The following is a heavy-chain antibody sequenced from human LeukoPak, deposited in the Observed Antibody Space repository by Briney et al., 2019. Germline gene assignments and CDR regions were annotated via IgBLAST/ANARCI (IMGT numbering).Heavy chain of an antibody. J-gene: IGHJ4*02. CDR3: ARPQRGGWELLGAPYYFDY. CDR1: GYSFTSYW. CDR2: IYPGDSDT. Sequence: GESLKISCKGSGYSFTSYWIGWVRQMPGKGLEWMGIIYPGDSDTRYSPSFQGQVTISADKSISTAYLQWSSLKASDTAMYYCARPQRGGWELLGAPYYFDYWGQGTLVTVSS. V-gene: IGHV5-51*01. D-gene: IGHD1-26*01.